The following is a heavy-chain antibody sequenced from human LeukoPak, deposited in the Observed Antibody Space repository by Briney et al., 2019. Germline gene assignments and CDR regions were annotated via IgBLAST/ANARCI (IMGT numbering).Heavy chain of an antibody. Sequence: SSETLSLTCTVSGGSISTYYWSWIRQPAGKGLEWIGRIYTSGSTNYNPSLKSRVTISVDTSENQLSLKLSSVTAADTAVYYCARHCSGGSCYADDTFDIWGQGTMVTVSS. D-gene: IGHD2-15*01. V-gene: IGHV4-4*07. CDR2: IYTSGST. CDR1: GGSISTYY. J-gene: IGHJ3*02. CDR3: ARHCSGGSCYADDTFDI.